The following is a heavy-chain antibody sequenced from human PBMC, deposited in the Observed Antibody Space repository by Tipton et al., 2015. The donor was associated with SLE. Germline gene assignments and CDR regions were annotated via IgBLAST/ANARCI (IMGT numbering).Heavy chain of an antibody. D-gene: IGHD2/OR15-2a*01. Sequence: SVRLSCAASGFTFDDYAMHWVRQAPGKGLEWVSGISWNSGSIGYADSVKGRFTISRDNAKNSLYLQMNSLRAEDTALYYCARLLTSYYGMDVWGQGTTVTVSS. CDR2: ISWNSGSI. CDR1: GFTFDDYA. CDR3: ARLLTSYYGMDV. V-gene: IGHV3-9*01. J-gene: IGHJ6*02.